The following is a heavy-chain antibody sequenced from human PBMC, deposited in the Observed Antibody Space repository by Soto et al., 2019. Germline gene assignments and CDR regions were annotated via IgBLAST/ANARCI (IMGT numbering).Heavy chain of an antibody. D-gene: IGHD6-13*01. CDR1: SGSFSSGGYY. J-gene: IGHJ5*02. CDR2: IFYSGSS. Sequence: QVHLQESGPGLVKPSQTVSLTCNVSSGSFSSGGYYLTWVRQHPGKGLEWIGNIFYSGSSYYNPSLKSRLTLSVDTSKNQFSLKLSSVTAADTAVYYCARGYRNWFDPWGQGTLVTVSS. V-gene: IGHV4-31*03. CDR3: ARGYRNWFDP.